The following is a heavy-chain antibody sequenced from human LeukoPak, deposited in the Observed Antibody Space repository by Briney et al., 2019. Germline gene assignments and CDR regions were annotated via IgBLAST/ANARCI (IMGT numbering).Heavy chain of an antibody. Sequence: GGSLRLSCAAPGFTFGNYWMAWVRQPPGKGLEWLGTIKEDGSKTYYVDSMKGRFTISRDNAKNALYLQMNNLRAEDTAVYFCARDYSSGAIEDYWGQGTQVTVSS. J-gene: IGHJ4*02. CDR2: IKEDGSKT. CDR3: ARDYSSGAIEDY. V-gene: IGHV3-7*01. D-gene: IGHD3-16*02. CDR1: GFTFGNYW.